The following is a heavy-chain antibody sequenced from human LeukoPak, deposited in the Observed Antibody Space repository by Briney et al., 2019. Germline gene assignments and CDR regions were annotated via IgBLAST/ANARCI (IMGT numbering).Heavy chain of an antibody. D-gene: IGHD6-6*01. V-gene: IGHV1-2*02. CDR3: ARADSSSSSAFDI. CDR2: INPNSGGT. J-gene: IGHJ3*02. CDR1: GYTFTSYY. Sequence: GASVKVSCKASGYTFTSYYMHWVRQAPGQGLEWMGWINPNSGGTNYAQKFQGRVTMTRDTSISTAYMELSRLRSDDTAVYYCARADSSSSSAFDIWGQGTMVTVSP.